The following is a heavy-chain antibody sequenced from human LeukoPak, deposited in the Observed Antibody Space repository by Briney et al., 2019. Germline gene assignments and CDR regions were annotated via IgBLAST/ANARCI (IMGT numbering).Heavy chain of an antibody. CDR2: IIPIFGTA. Sequence: SVKVSCKASGGTFSSYAISWVRQAPGQGLEWMGGIIPIFGTANYAQKFQGRVTITADESTSTAYMGLSSLRSEDTAVYYCARDGYMTTVTTFAYWGQGTLVTVSS. V-gene: IGHV1-69*13. CDR1: GGTFSSYA. D-gene: IGHD4-17*01. CDR3: ARDGYMTTVTTFAY. J-gene: IGHJ4*02.